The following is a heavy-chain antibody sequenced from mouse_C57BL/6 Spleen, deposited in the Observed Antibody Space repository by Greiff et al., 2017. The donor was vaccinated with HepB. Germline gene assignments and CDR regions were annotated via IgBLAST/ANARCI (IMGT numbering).Heavy chain of an antibody. Sequence: VQLQQSDAELVKPGASVKISCKVSGYTFTDHTIHWMKQRPEQGLEWIGYIYSRDGSTKYNEKFKGKATLTADKSSSTAYMQLTRLTSEDSAVYFCARRDYYGNFDYWGQGTTLTVSS. CDR3: ARRDYYGNFDY. D-gene: IGHD1-1*01. J-gene: IGHJ2*01. V-gene: IGHV1-78*01. CDR1: GYTFTDHT. CDR2: IYSRDGST.